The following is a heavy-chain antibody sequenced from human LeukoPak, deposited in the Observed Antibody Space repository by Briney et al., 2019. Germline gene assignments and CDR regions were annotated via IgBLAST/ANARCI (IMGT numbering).Heavy chain of an antibody. CDR3: ARHIYKQLLDD. CDR1: GFTFSRYA. Sequence: GSLRLSCAASGFTFSRYAMSWIRQPPGRGLEWIVTIENSETPYYNPSLKSRVTISVDTSKNQFSLKVSSVTAADTAVYYCARHIYKQLLDDWGQGTLVTVSS. V-gene: IGHV4-39*01. D-gene: IGHD1-26*01. CDR2: IENSETP. J-gene: IGHJ4*02.